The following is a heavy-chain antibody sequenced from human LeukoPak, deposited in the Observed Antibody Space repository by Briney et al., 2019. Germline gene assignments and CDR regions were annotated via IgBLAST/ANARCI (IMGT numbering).Heavy chain of an antibody. D-gene: IGHD6-19*01. Sequence: GGSLRLSCAASGFTFSSYEMNWVRQAPGKGLEWVSYISSSGSTIYYADSVKGRFTISRDNAKNSLYLQMNSLRAEDTAVYYCARTKYISGWYPPSDMDVWGQGTTVTVSS. J-gene: IGHJ6*02. CDR1: GFTFSSYE. V-gene: IGHV3-48*03. CDR2: ISSSGSTI. CDR3: ARTKYISGWYPPSDMDV.